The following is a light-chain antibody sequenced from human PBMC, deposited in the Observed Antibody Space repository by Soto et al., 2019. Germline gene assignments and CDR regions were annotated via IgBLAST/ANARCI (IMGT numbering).Light chain of an antibody. Sequence: DFVMTQSPDSLAVSLGERATINCKSSQSVLYSSNNRNYLAWYQQIPGQPPKLLIYWASTRESGVPARFSGSGSETDFTLTLSSVQAEDVAVYYCQQYYNLPITFGQGTRLEIK. V-gene: IGKV4-1*01. CDR1: QSVLYSSNNRNY. CDR3: QQYYNLPIT. CDR2: WAS. J-gene: IGKJ5*01.